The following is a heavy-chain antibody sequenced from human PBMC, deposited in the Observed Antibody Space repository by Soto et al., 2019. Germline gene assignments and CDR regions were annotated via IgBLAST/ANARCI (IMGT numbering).Heavy chain of an antibody. CDR1: GLTFTNAW. Sequence: EVQLVESGGGLVKPGGSLRLSCGVSGLTFTNAWMTWVRQVSGKGPEWVGRIKSKNDGGTTDYAAPVTGRFTISRDDSKDTVCLPMNSLKPEDTALYYCTTMIPPYGDYPLDYWGQGPVVTVSS. D-gene: IGHD4-17*01. CDR3: TTMIPPYGDYPLDY. CDR2: IKSKNDGGTT. J-gene: IGHJ4*02. V-gene: IGHV3-15*01.